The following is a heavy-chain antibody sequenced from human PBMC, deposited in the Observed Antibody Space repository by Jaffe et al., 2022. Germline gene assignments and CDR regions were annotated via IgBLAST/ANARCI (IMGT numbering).Heavy chain of an antibody. CDR2: MNPNSGNT. J-gene: IGHJ4*02. Sequence: QVQLVQSGAEVKKPGASVKVSCKASGYTFTSYDINWVRQATGQGLEWMGWMNPNSGNTGYAQKFQGRVTMTRNTSISTAYMELSSLRSEDTAVYYCARVETYDFWSGHQLGYWGQGTLVTVSS. V-gene: IGHV1-8*01. CDR1: GYTFTSYD. CDR3: ARVETYDFWSGHQLGY. D-gene: IGHD3-3*01.